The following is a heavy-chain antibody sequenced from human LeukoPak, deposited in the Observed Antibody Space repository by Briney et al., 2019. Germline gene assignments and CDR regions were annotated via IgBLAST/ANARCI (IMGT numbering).Heavy chain of an antibody. D-gene: IGHD3-10*01. CDR1: GFTFDDYA. CDR2: ISWEGDTT. V-gene: IGHV3-43D*04. J-gene: IGHJ4*02. CDR3: ARDTDYGSATNYFDH. Sequence: GGSLRLSCAASGFTFDDYAMHWVRQAPGKGLEWVSLISWEGDTTYYADSVRGRFTISRDNSKNSLYLQMNSLTADVTAFYYCARDTDYGSATNYFDHWGQGTLVSVSS.